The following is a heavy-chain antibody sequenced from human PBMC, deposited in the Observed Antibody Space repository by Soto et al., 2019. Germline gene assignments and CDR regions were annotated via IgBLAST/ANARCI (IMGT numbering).Heavy chain of an antibody. Sequence: QVQLVQSGAEVKKPGASVKVSCKASGYTFTSYYMHWVRQAPGQGLEWMGIINPSGGSTSYAQKFQGRGTMTRDTSTSTVYMELSSLRSEDTAVYYCALYYYDSSGSDYYYYYGMDVWGQGTTVTVSS. CDR3: ALYYYDSSGSDYYYYYGMDV. CDR1: GYTFTSYY. D-gene: IGHD3-22*01. CDR2: INPSGGST. V-gene: IGHV1-46*03. J-gene: IGHJ6*02.